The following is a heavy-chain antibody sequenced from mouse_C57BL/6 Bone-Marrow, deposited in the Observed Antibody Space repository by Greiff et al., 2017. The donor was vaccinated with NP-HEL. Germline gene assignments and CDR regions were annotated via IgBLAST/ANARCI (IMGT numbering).Heavy chain of an antibody. CDR2: ISGGGGNT. D-gene: IGHD1-1*01. J-gene: IGHJ3*01. CDR3: ARHAYYYGSSAWFAY. V-gene: IGHV5-9*01. CDR1: GFTFSSYT. Sequence: EVQGVESGGGLVKPGGSLKLSCAASGFTFSSYTMSWVRQTPEKRLEWVATISGGGGNTYYPDSVKGRFTISRDNAKNTLYLQMSSLRSEDTALYYCARHAYYYGSSAWFAYWGQGTLVTVSA.